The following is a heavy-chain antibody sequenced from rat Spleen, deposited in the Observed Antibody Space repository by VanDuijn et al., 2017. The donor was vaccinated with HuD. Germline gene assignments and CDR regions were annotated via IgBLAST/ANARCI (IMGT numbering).Heavy chain of an antibody. D-gene: IGHD4-3*01. CDR2: ISTGGDIT. CDR1: GFIFSDYD. CDR3: TIDHNSGYDY. J-gene: IGHJ2*01. V-gene: IGHV5S13*01. Sequence: EVQLVESGGGLVQPGRSLKLSCAASGFIFSDYDMAWVRQAPTKGLEWIASISTGGDITYYRGSVKGRFTISRDDAKNTQYLQMDSLGSEDTATYYCTIDHNSGYDYWGQGVMVTVSS.